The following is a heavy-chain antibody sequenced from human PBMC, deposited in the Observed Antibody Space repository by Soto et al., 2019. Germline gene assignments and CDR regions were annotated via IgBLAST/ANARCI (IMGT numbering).Heavy chain of an antibody. Sequence: EVQLLESGGGLVQPGGSVRLSCAASGLTFGNYAMSWVRQAPGKGLEWVSAISDDSGRTYYADSVKGRFTISRDNSKNTLYLQMNTLRAEDTAVYYCAVTPNCGRDCSAASYWYFDIWGRGTLVTVSS. CDR1: GLTFGNYA. CDR2: ISDDSGRT. V-gene: IGHV3-23*01. J-gene: IGHJ2*01. CDR3: AVTPNCGRDCSAASYWYFDI. D-gene: IGHD2-21*02.